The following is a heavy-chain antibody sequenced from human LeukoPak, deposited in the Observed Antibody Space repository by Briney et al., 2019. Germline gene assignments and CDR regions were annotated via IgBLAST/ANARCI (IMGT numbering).Heavy chain of an antibody. D-gene: IGHD3-9*01. J-gene: IGHJ4*02. CDR2: ISSSSSYI. Sequence: GGSLRLSCPASGFTFSSYSMNWVRQAPGKGLEWVSSISSSSSYIYYADSVKGRFTISRDNAKNSLYLQMNSLRAEDTAVYYCARENILTGYPSYYFDYWGQGTLVTVSS. CDR3: ARENILTGYPSYYFDY. V-gene: IGHV3-21*01. CDR1: GFTFSSYS.